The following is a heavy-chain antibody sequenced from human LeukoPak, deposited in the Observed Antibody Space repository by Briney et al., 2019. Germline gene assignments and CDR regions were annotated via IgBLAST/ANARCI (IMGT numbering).Heavy chain of an antibody. J-gene: IGHJ4*02. CDR1: GFTFSSYA. CDR2: ISHSGAST. CDR3: ARHLGYSSSHTDY. V-gene: IGHV3-23*01. D-gene: IGHD6-13*01. Sequence: GGSLRLSCAASGFTFSSYAMSWVGQAPGKGLEWVSAISHSGASTNYADSVKGRFTIARDNSKNTLFLQMHSLRADDTAVYYCARHLGYSSSHTDYWGQGTRVTVSS.